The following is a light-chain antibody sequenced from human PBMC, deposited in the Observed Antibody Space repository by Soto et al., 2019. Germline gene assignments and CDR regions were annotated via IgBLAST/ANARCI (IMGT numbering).Light chain of an antibody. CDR2: GAS. V-gene: IGKV3-20*01. CDR3: QQYGSSTSWT. CDR1: QSVTSSS. Sequence: EIVFTQSPATLSLSPGERATLSCRASQSVTSSSLAWYQQKVGRAPRVLIYGASNRATGIPARFSGSGSGTDFTLTISSLEPEDFAVYYCQQYGSSTSWTFGQGTKVDIK. J-gene: IGKJ1*01.